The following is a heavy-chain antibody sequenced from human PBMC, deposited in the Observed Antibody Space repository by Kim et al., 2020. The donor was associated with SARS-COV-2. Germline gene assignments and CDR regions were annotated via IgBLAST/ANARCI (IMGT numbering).Heavy chain of an antibody. CDR3: AKDWRGDY. V-gene: IGHV3-23*01. J-gene: IGHJ4*02. CDR2: ISGSGGGT. CDR1: GFTFTNYA. Sequence: GGSLRLSCAASGFTFTNYAMSWVRQTPGKGLEWVSSISGSGGGTYYTDSVKGRFTISRDNSKNTLYLQMNSLRAEDTAVYYCAKDWRGDYWGQGILVTVS. D-gene: IGHD3-3*01.